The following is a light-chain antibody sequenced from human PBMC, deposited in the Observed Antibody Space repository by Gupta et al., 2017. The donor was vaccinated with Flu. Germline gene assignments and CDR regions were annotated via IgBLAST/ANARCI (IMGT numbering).Light chain of an antibody. V-gene: IGKV1D-16*01. Sequence: DFQITQSPSSLSASVGDTVIITFLASQSIGNSLGWYQQKPEKAPKSLIYGASSLQNGVPSRFSGSGFGTEFTLTISTLQPEDFGTYYCRQYREYPITFGQGTRLEIK. CDR3: RQYREYPIT. CDR2: GAS. J-gene: IGKJ5*01. CDR1: QSIGNS.